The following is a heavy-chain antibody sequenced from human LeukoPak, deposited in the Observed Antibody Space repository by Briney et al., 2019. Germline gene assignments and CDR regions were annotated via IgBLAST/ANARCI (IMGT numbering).Heavy chain of an antibody. CDR2: MYIGGRT. CDR3: AREGIAVADTYYYYYMDV. Sequence: SETLSLTCTVTGTSIRSGSYYWNWIRQAAGKGLEWIGRMYIGGRTTYSPSFKSRVTISLDTTENQFSLRVRSVTAADTAIYYCAREGIAVADTYYYYYMDVWGKGTWVTVSS. V-gene: IGHV4-61*02. D-gene: IGHD6-19*01. J-gene: IGHJ6*03. CDR1: GTSIRSGSYY.